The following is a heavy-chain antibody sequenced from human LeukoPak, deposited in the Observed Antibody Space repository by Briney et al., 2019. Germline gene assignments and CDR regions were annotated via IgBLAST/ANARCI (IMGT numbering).Heavy chain of an antibody. J-gene: IGHJ4*02. CDR2: ISWDGGGT. D-gene: IGHD3-10*01. Sequence: GGSLRLSCAASGFTFDDYAMHWVRQAPGKGLEWVSLISWDGGGTYYADTVKGRFIISRDNSKNSLYLQMNSLRAEDTALYYCAKDMAAYYYASGNIDYWGQGTLVTVSS. CDR1: GFTFDDYA. CDR3: AKDMAAYYYASGNIDY. V-gene: IGHV3-43D*03.